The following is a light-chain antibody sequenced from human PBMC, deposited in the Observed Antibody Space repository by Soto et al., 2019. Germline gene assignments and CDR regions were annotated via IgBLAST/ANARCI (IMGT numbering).Light chain of an antibody. V-gene: IGKV3-15*01. CDR2: GAS. J-gene: IGKJ5*01. Sequence: EIVMKHTPATLSEYQGERATLSCRASQSVSSDLAWYHQKPGQAPRLLIYGASTRATGIPARFSGSGSGTEFTLTINSLQSEDFAVYYCPQRSNWLLRFAHGTRLEIK. CDR3: PQRSNWLLR. CDR1: QSVSSD.